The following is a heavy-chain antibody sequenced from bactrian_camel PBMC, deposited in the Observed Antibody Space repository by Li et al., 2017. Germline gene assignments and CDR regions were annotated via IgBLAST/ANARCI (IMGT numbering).Heavy chain of an antibody. Sequence: HVQLVESGGGSVQAGGSLRLSCVASGTTYTPCDMAWYRQAPGKERELVSRIEGDGTTYYSRSVEGRFAISRDNGKKAVYLQMNSLKPEDTATYYCLIRLALAQDLCKVVNYVSTHWGQGTQVTVS. D-gene: IGHD2*01. CDR2: IEGDGTT. CDR1: GTTYTPCD. J-gene: IGHJ4*01. V-gene: IGHV3S55*01. CDR3: LIRLALAQDLCKVVNYVSTH.